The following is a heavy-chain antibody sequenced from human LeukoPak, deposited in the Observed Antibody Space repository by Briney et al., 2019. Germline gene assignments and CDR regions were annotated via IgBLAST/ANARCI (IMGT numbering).Heavy chain of an antibody. CDR2: IKQDGSEK. CDR3: ARARAYSYGPNYYYYYMDV. CDR1: GSTFSSYW. J-gene: IGHJ6*03. Sequence: GGSLRVSCAASGSTFSSYWMTWVRQAPGKGLEWVANIKQDGSEKYYVDSVKGRFTISRGNAKNSLYLQMNSLRAEDTALYYCARARAYSYGPNYYYYYMDVWGKGTTVTVSS. D-gene: IGHD5-18*01. V-gene: IGHV3-7*03.